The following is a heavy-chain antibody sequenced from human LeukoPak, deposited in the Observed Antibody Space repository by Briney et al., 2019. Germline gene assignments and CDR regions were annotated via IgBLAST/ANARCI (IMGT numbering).Heavy chain of an antibody. CDR3: AKDIWPTVTIPGRTYFDY. J-gene: IGHJ4*02. D-gene: IGHD4-17*01. V-gene: IGHV3-30*02. CDR2: MRYDGSNK. CDR1: AFTFSSYG. Sequence: GGSLRLSCAASAFTFSSYGMHWVRQAPGKGLEWVAFMRYDGSNKKYADSVKGRFTISRDNSENTLYLQMNSLRTEDTAVYSCAKDIWPTVTIPGRTYFDYWGQGTLVTVSS.